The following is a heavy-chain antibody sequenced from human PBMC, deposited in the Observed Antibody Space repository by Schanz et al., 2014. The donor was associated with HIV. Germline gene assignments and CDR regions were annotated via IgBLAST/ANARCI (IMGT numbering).Heavy chain of an antibody. CDR2: ISYDGSNK. V-gene: IGHV3-30*18. CDR3: AKGFSGYYSEDYFDY. D-gene: IGHD3-22*01. CDR1: GFTFSSYG. J-gene: IGHJ4*02. Sequence: QVQLVESGGGVVQPGRSLRLSCAVSGFTFSSYGMHWVRQAPGKGLEWVAVISYDGSNKYYADSVKGRFTISRDNSKNTLYLQMNSLRADDTAVYYCAKGFSGYYSEDYFDYWGQGTLVTVSS.